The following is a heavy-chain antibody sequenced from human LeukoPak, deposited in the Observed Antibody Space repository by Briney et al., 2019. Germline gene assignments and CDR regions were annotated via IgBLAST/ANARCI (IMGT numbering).Heavy chain of an antibody. Sequence: GGSLRLSCAASGFTFSSYAMHWVRQAPGKGLEWVAVISYDGSNKYYAGSVRGRFTISRDNSKNTLYLQMNSLRAEDTAVYYCAREGIAARPLGYWGQGTLVTVSS. D-gene: IGHD6-6*01. CDR2: ISYDGSNK. CDR3: AREGIAARPLGY. J-gene: IGHJ4*02. V-gene: IGHV3-30*01. CDR1: GFTFSSYA.